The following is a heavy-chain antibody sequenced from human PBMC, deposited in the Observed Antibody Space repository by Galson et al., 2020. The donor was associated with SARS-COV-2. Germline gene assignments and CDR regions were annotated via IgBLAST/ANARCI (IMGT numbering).Heavy chain of an antibody. D-gene: IGHD2-8*01. Sequence: GGSLRLSCAASGFSFGNYVMSWVRQAPGKGFEWVSSIGSSDGTTEYADPVKGRFTISRDNAKYTLYLQMNSLRAEDTATYYCVKPHRTVYGEGYGGQGNLVTVSS. J-gene: IGHJ4*02. CDR1: GFSFGNYV. V-gene: IGHV3-23*01. CDR3: VKPHRTVYGEGY. CDR2: IGSSDGTT.